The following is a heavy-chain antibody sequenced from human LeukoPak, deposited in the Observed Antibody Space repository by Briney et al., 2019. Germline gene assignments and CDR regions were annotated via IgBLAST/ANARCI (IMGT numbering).Heavy chain of an antibody. CDR2: ISAYNGNT. Sequence: ASVKVSFKASVYTFTSYGISWVRQAPGQGLEGMGWISAYNGNTNYAQKLQGRVTMTTDTSTSTAYMELRSLRSDDTAVYYCARSDIVVVPAAMPTHYYYYYGMDVWGQGTTVTVSS. D-gene: IGHD2-2*01. V-gene: IGHV1-18*01. J-gene: IGHJ6*02. CDR1: VYTFTSYG. CDR3: ARSDIVVVPAAMPTHYYYYYGMDV.